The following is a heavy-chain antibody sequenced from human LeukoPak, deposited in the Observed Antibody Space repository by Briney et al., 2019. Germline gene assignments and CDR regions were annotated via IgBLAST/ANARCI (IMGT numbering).Heavy chain of an antibody. CDR1: GDSIATGGTY. CDR3: ARDRHRSGHWYYDL. CDR2: IHHTGST. Sequence: PSQTLSLTCTVSGDSIATGGTYWTWIRQSPGKGLEWFGYIHHTGSTYVHPSLKGRATLTVNTSDNHFSVKLTSATAADTAIYYGARDRHRSGHWYYDLWGRGILVTVS. V-gene: IGHV4-31*03. J-gene: IGHJ2*01.